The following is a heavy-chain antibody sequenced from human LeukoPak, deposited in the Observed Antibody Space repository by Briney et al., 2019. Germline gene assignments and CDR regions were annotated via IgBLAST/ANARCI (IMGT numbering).Heavy chain of an antibody. J-gene: IGHJ4*02. V-gene: IGHV1-18*01. Sequence: GASVKVSCKASGYTFTSYGISWVRQAPGQGLEWMGWISAYNGNTNYAQKLQGRVTMTTDTSTSTAYMELRSLRSDDTAVYYCARDDSEYYYDSSGYSTTPFPPDYWGQGTLVTVSS. CDR1: GYTFTSYG. CDR3: ARDDSEYYYDSSGYSTTPFPPDY. CDR2: ISAYNGNT. D-gene: IGHD3-22*01.